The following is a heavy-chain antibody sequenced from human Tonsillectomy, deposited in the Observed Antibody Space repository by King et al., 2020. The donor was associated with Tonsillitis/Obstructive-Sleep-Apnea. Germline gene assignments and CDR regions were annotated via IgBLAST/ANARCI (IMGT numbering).Heavy chain of an antibody. D-gene: IGHD2-2*01. J-gene: IGHJ5*02. Sequence: VQLVESGGGLVQPGGSLRLSCAASGFTFSSYAMSWVRQAPGKGLEWVSVMSGSGGSTYYSDSVKGRFTISRDNSENTLYLQMNSLRAEDTAVYYCTKVVPAPMSFDPWGQGALVTVSS. CDR3: TKVVPAPMSFDP. CDR2: MSGSGGST. V-gene: IGHV3-23*04. CDR1: GFTFSSYA.